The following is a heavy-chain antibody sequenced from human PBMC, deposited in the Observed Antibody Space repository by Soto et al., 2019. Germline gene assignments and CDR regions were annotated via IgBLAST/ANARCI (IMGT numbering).Heavy chain of an antibody. Sequence: SETLSLTCAVSGGSISSSNWWSWVRQPPGKGLEWIGEIYHSGSTNYNPSLKSRVTISVDKSKNQFSLKLSSVTAADTAVYYCARFDYYDSSGYLDFGPKWGQGTLVTVSS. D-gene: IGHD3-22*01. V-gene: IGHV4-4*02. CDR3: ARFDYYDSSGYLDFGPK. J-gene: IGHJ4*02. CDR2: IYHSGST. CDR1: GGSISSSNW.